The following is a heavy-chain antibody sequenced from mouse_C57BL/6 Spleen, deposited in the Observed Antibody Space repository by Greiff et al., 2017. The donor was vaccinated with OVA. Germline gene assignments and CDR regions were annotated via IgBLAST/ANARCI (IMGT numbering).Heavy chain of an antibody. J-gene: IGHJ2*01. CDR2: ISDGGSYT. D-gene: IGHD2-3*01. Sequence: DVHLVESGGGLVKPGGSLKLSCAASGFTFSSYAMSWVRQTPEKRLEWVATISDGGSYTYYPDNVQGRFTISRDNAKNNLYLQMSHLKSEDTAMYYCARDQGLLRYFDYWGQGTTLTVSS. CDR3: ARDQGLLRYFDY. V-gene: IGHV5-4*01. CDR1: GFTFSSYA.